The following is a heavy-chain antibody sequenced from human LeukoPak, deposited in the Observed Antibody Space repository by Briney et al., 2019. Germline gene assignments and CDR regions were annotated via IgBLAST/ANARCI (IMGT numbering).Heavy chain of an antibody. V-gene: IGHV3-21*01. CDR3: ATGSPVAGSKALDY. CDR2: ISGSSSHT. Sequence: GGSLRLSCGASGFTFSNYAMNWVRQAPGEGLEWVSSISGSSSHTYYADTLKGRFTISRDNARNSLYLQLNSLRADDTAVYYCATGSPVAGSKALDYWGQGTLVTVSS. D-gene: IGHD6-19*01. CDR1: GFTFSNYA. J-gene: IGHJ4*02.